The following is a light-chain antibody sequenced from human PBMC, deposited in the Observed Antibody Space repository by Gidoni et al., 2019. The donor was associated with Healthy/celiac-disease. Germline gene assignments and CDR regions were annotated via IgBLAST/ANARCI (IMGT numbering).Light chain of an antibody. V-gene: IGKV4-1*01. Sequence: IVLTQSPESLTVSLGEKATIHCKSSQRVLYSSKKKNYLAWYHQKPGQPPKLLIYWAATRESGVPDRFSGSGSGTDFTLTISSLQAEDVAVYYCQQYYSTPWTFGQGTKVEI. CDR2: WAA. CDR1: QRVLYSSKKKNY. CDR3: QQYYSTPWT. J-gene: IGKJ1*01.